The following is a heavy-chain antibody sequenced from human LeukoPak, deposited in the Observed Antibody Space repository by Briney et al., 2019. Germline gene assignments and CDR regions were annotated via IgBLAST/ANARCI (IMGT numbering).Heavy chain of an antibody. J-gene: IGHJ4*02. Sequence: GGSLRLSCAASGFTFSSYAMSWVRQAPGKGLEWVSAISGSGGSTYYADSVKGRFTISRDNSKNTLYLQMNSLRAGDTAVYYCVTRYSGSYSTIDYWGQGTLVTASS. V-gene: IGHV3-23*01. CDR2: ISGSGGST. D-gene: IGHD1-26*01. CDR1: GFTFSSYA. CDR3: VTRYSGSYSTIDY.